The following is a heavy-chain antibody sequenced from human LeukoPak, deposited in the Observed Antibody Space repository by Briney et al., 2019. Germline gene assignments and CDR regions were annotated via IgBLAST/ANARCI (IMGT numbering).Heavy chain of an antibody. CDR2: ISGNSSTK. Sequence: PGGSLRLSCAASGFTFSSYCMTWVRRAPGKGLEWVSYISGNSSTKYYPDSVKGRFTISRDNAKNSLYLQMNSLRDEDTAFYYCARVRWFGESLRDHFECWGQGTLVTVSS. V-gene: IGHV3-48*02. J-gene: IGHJ4*02. CDR1: GFTFSSYC. D-gene: IGHD3-10*01. CDR3: ARVRWFGESLRDHFEC.